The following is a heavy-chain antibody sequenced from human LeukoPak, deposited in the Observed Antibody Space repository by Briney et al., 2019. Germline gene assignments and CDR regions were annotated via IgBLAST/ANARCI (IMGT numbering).Heavy chain of an antibody. Sequence: PSETLSLTCTVSGGSISSSSYSSGRLRQPPGKGLEWSGSYYYNGSSYNNPSLKSRVTISVDTSKNQISLRLSSVAAADTAVYYCARHSSRSVSRDYWGQGTLVTVSS. CDR1: GGSISSSSYS. J-gene: IGHJ4*02. V-gene: IGHV4-39*01. D-gene: IGHD3-3*01. CDR3: ARHSSRSVSRDY. CDR2: YYYNGSS.